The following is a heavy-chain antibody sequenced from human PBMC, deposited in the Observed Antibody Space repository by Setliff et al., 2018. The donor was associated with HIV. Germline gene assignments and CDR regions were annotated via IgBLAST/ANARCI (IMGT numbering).Heavy chain of an antibody. D-gene: IGHD7-27*01. J-gene: IGHJ4*02. CDR3: IRRRRAPGAADLESY. CDR2: TYPGDSTT. CDR1: GYSFSDYW. Sequence: GGSLKISCKASGYSFSDYWIGWVRQMPGKGLEWMGVTYPGDSTTRYSPSLEGQVTISADRSINTAFLQWSSLEASDTAMYYCIRRRRAPGAADLESYWGQGTLVTVSS. V-gene: IGHV5-51*01.